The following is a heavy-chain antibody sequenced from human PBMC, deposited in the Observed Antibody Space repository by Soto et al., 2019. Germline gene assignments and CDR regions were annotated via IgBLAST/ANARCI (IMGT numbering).Heavy chain of an antibody. CDR3: ARTVGYCSGSRCYSNYYYGMDV. Sequence: GESLKISCEGSGYTFTYYWIGWVRQMPGKGLEWMGIINPEDSDARVSPSFQGQVAISADKSSNTAYLQWSSLKASDTAMYYCARTVGYCSGSRCYSNYYYGMDVWGQGTTVTVSS. CDR1: GYTFTYYW. V-gene: IGHV5-51*06. CDR2: INPEDSDA. J-gene: IGHJ6*02. D-gene: IGHD2-15*01.